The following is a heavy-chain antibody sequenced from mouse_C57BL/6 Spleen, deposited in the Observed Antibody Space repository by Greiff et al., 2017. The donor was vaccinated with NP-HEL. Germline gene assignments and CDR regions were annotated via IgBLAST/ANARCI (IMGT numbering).Heavy chain of an antibody. CDR3: AREGYYLYYFDY. J-gene: IGHJ2*01. CDR1: GYTFTDYN. D-gene: IGHD2-1*01. Sequence: EVQLQQSGPELVKPGASVKMSCKASGYTFTDYNMHWVKQSHGKSLEWIGYINPNNGGTSYNQKFKGKATLTVNKSSSTAYMELRSLTSEDSAVYYCAREGYYLYYFDYWGQGTTLTVSS. CDR2: INPNNGGT. V-gene: IGHV1-22*01.